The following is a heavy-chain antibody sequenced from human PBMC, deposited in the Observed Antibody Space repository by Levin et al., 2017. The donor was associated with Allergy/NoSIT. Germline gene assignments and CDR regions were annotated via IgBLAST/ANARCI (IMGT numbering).Heavy chain of an antibody. J-gene: IGHJ6*03. CDR3: ARGRDTMVRGVITSYYYYYYMDV. D-gene: IGHD3-10*01. V-gene: IGHV4-34*01. CDR2: INHSGST. CDR1: GGSFRGYY. Sequence: SQTLSLTCAVYGGSFRGYYWSWIRQPPGKGLEWIGEINHSGSTNYNPSLKSRVTISVDTSKNQFSLKLSSVTAADTAVYYCARGRDTMVRGVITSYYYYYYMDVWGKGTTVTVSS.